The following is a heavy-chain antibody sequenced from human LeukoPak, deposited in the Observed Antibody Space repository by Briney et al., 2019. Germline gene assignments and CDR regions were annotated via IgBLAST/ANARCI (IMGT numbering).Heavy chain of an antibody. V-gene: IGHV4-59*01. D-gene: IGHD6-19*01. Sequence: TSETLSLTCTLSGGSFSTYYWNWMRQSPGKGLEWIGDVSYSGSTNYNPSLKSRVAISIDTSKNQFFLKLNSVTAADTAVYYCARSYFWGIAVAGYYFDYWGQGTLVTVSS. CDR1: GGSFSTYY. CDR3: ARSYFWGIAVAGYYFDY. J-gene: IGHJ4*02. CDR2: VSYSGST.